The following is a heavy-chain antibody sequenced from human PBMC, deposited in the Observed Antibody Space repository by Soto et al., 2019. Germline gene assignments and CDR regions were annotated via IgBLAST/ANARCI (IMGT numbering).Heavy chain of an antibody. CDR2: IYYSGST. J-gene: IGHJ6*02. Sequence: QVQLQESGPGLVKPSQTLSLTCTVSGGSISSGGYYWSWIRQHPGKGLEWIGYIYYSGSTYYNPSLKRRVTISVDTSKNQFSLKLSSVTAADTAVYYCARDRDLTGYYNRARGMDVWGQGTKVTVSS. V-gene: IGHV4-31*03. CDR1: GGSISSGGYY. D-gene: IGHD3-9*01. CDR3: ARDRDLTGYYNRARGMDV.